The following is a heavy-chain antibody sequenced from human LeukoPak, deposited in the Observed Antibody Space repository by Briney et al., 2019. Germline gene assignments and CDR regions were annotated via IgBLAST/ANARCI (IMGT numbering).Heavy chain of an antibody. CDR1: GYTFTSYY. D-gene: IGHD2-2*01. J-gene: IGHJ4*02. CDR2: ISGYNYNT. Sequence: ASVKVSCKASGYTFTSYYIHWVRQAPGQGLEWMGWISGYNYNTNYAQKLQDRVTMTTDTSTSTAYMELRSLRSDDTAVYYCARDECTSTSCYCYYWGQGTLVTVSS. V-gene: IGHV1-18*04. CDR3: ARDECTSTSCYCYY.